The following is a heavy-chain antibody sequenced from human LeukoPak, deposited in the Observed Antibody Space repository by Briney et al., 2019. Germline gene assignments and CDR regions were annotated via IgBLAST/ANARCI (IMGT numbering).Heavy chain of an antibody. D-gene: IGHD1-7*01. CDR1: GYSTSSGYY. J-gene: IGHJ4*02. V-gene: IGHV4-38-2*02. CDR3: ARDYCRTTACPFDY. Sequence: PSETLSLTCTVSGYSTSSGYYWGWIRQPPGKGLEWIGTIFHTGTTHYNPSLKSRVTISVDTSKNQFSLKLSSVTAADTAVYYCARDYCRTTACPFDYWGQGALVTVSS. CDR2: IFHTGTT.